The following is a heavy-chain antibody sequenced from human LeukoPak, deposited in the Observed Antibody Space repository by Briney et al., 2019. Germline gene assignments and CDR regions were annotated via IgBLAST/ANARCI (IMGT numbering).Heavy chain of an antibody. D-gene: IGHD6-25*01. V-gene: IGHV3-20*04. Sequence: GGSLRLSCAASGFTFHNHGMSWVRQAPGKGLEWVSSLSWNGGETRYADSVKGRFTIYRDNAKNSLYLQMNSLRAEDTAVYYCIRVMRSGWTDGFDIWGQGTMVTVSS. J-gene: IGHJ3*02. CDR2: LSWNGGET. CDR3: IRVMRSGWTDGFDI. CDR1: GFTFHNHG.